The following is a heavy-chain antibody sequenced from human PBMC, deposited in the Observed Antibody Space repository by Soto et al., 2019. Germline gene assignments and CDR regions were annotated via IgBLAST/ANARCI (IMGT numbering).Heavy chain of an antibody. V-gene: IGHV4-4*02. CDR2: IYHSGST. CDR3: ARDYMVRGVMRWFDP. J-gene: IGHJ5*02. CDR1: GGSISSSNW. D-gene: IGHD3-10*01. Sequence: QVQLQESGPGLVKPSGTLSLTCAVSGGSISSSNWWSWVRQPPGKGLEWIGEIYHSGSTNYNPSLKSRVTIPVDKSKNQFSLKLGSVTAADTAVYYCARDYMVRGVMRWFDPWGQGTLVTVSS.